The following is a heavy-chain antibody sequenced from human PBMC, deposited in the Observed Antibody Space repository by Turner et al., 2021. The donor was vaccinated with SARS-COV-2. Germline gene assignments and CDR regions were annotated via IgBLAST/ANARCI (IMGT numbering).Heavy chain of an antibody. V-gene: IGHV3-66*02. CDR2: IYSGVSR. Sequence: EVQLVESGGGLVQPGGSLRLSRAASGFTVSSNYLNWVRQAPGKGLEGVSVIYSGVSRYYADSGRGRFTSSRDNSKNTLYLQMNSLRAEDTALYYCARDLGGTSSLGGYFDYWGQGTLVTVSS. CDR1: GFTVSSNY. J-gene: IGHJ4*02. CDR3: ARDLGGTSSLGGYFDY. D-gene: IGHD2-2*01.